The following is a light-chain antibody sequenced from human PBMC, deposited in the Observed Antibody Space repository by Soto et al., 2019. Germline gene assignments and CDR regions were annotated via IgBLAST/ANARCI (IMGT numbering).Light chain of an antibody. CDR3: SSYTSSSLGV. CDR1: GSDVGGYKY. CDR2: EVS. V-gene: IGLV2-14*01. Sequence: QSVLTQPASVSGSPGQSITISCTGTGSDVGGYKYVSWYQQHPGKAPKLMIYEVSNRPSGVSNRFSGSKSGITASLTISGLQAEDEADYYCSSYTSSSLGVFGTGTKVTVL. J-gene: IGLJ1*01.